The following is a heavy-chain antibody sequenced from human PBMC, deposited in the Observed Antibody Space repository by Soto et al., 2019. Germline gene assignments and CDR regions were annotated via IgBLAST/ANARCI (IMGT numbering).Heavy chain of an antibody. D-gene: IGHD6-13*01. V-gene: IGHV3-53*01. CDR1: GFTVSSNY. CDR3: ARDTTYSPYYYYGMDV. CDR2: IYSGGST. J-gene: IGHJ6*02. Sequence: GGSLRLSCAASGFTVSSNYMSWVRQAPGKGLEWVSVIYSGGSTYYADSVKGRFTISRDNSKNTLYLQMNSLRAEDTAVYYCARDTTYSPYYYYGMDVWGQGTTVTVS.